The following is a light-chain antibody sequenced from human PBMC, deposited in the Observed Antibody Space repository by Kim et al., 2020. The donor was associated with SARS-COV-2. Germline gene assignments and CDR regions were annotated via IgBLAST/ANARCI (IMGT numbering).Light chain of an antibody. CDR3: QVWGSSSARWV. V-gene: IGLV3-21*04. CDR2: YDS. Sequence: SYELTQPPSVSVAPGKTARITCGGNNIGSKSVHWYQQKPGQAPVLVIYYDSDRPSGIPERFSGSNSGNTATLTISRVEAGDEADHYCQVWGSSSARWVFG. J-gene: IGLJ3*02. CDR1: NIGSKS.